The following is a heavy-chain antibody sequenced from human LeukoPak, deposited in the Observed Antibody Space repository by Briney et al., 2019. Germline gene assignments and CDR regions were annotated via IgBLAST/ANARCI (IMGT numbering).Heavy chain of an antibody. V-gene: IGHV1-69*13. J-gene: IGHJ3*02. D-gene: IGHD3-22*01. CDR3: ARKRSSGYSHDAFDI. CDR2: IIPIFGTA. CDR1: GGTFSSYA. Sequence: ASVKVSCKASGGTFSSYAISWVRQAPGQGLEWMGGIIPIFGTANYAQKFQGRVTITADESTSTAYMELSSLRSEDTAVYYCARKRSSGYSHDAFDIWGQGTMVTVSS.